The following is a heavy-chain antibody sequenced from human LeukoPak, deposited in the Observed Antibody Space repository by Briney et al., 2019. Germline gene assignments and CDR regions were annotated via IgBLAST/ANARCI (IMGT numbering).Heavy chain of an antibody. D-gene: IGHD2-2*01. Sequence: SETLSLTCAVYGGSFSGYYWSWIRQPPGKGLEWIGEINHSGGTNYNPSLKSRVTISVDTSKNQFSLKLSSVTAADTAVYYCARGNIVVVPAAIAHGYFDYWGQGTLVTVSS. J-gene: IGHJ4*02. V-gene: IGHV4-34*01. CDR1: GGSFSGYY. CDR2: INHSGGT. CDR3: ARGNIVVVPAAIAHGYFDY.